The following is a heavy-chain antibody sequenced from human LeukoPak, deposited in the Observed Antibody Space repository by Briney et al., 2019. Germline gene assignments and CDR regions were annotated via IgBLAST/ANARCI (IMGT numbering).Heavy chain of an antibody. V-gene: IGHV4-34*01. CDR3: ARPRNYYDSSGYYRDAFDI. D-gene: IGHD3-22*01. J-gene: IGHJ3*02. CDR2: INHSGST. CDR1: GGSFSGYY. Sequence: SEALSLTCAVYGGSFSGYYWSWIRQPPGKGLEWIGEINHSGSTNYNPSLKSRVTISVDTSKNQFSLKLSSVTAADTAVYYCARPRNYYDSSGYYRDAFDIWGQGTMVTVSS.